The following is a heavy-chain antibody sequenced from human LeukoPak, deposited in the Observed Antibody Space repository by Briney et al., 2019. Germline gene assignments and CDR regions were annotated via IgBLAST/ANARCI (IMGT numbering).Heavy chain of an antibody. J-gene: IGHJ4*02. V-gene: IGHV3-23*01. Sequence: GGSLRLSCAASGFTFSSYAMSWVRQVPGKGLKWVSAISGSGGSTYYADSVKGRFTISRDNSKNTLYLQMNSLRAEDTAVYYCAKDRAYCGGDCYPTCFDYWGQGTLVTVSS. CDR1: GFTFSSYA. CDR2: ISGSGGST. CDR3: AKDRAYCGGDCYPTCFDY. D-gene: IGHD2-21*02.